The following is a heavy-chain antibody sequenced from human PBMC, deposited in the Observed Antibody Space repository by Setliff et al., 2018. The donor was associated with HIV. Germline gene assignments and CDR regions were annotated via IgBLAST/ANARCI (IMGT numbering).Heavy chain of an antibody. CDR3: AREVYRYDDGSESMDV. CDR1: GFTFSSYW. V-gene: IGHV3-7*01. Sequence: GGSLRLSCAASGFTFSSYWRNWVRQAPGKGLEWVANIKQDGSEKYYMDSVKGRFTISRDNAKNSLYLQMNSLRAEDTAVYYCAREVYRYDDGSESMDVWGKGTTVTVSS. CDR2: IKQDGSEK. D-gene: IGHD5-18*01. J-gene: IGHJ6*03.